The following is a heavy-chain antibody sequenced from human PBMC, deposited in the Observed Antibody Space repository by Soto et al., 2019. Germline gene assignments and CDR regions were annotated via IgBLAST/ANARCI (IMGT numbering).Heavy chain of an antibody. J-gene: IGHJ3*02. CDR1: GGTFSRYA. V-gene: IGHV1-69*13. CDR2: IIPIFGTA. CDR3: ARERRSGYDLGADAFDI. D-gene: IGHD5-12*01. Sequence: GAAVKVSCKACGGTFSRYAISWVRQAPGQGLEWMGGIIPIFGTANYAQKFQGRVTITADESTSTAYMELSSLRSEDTAVYYCARERRSGYDLGADAFDIWGQGTMVTVSS.